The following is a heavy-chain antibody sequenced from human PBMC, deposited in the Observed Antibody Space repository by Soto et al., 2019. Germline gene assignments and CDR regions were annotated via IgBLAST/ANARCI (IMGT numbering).Heavy chain of an antibody. J-gene: IGHJ5*02. CDR1: GFTFGDYA. CDR3: TRAGQQLVRRWFDP. CDR2: IRSKAYGGTT. Sequence: GGSLRLSCTASGFTFGDYAMSWFRQAPGKGLEWVGFIRSKAYGGTTEYAASVKGRFTISRDDSKSIAYLQMNSLKTEDTAVYYCTRAGQQLVRRWFDPWGQGTLVTVSS. D-gene: IGHD6-13*01. V-gene: IGHV3-49*03.